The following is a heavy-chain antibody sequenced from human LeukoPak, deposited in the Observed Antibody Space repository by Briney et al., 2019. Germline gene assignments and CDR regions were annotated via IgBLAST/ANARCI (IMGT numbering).Heavy chain of an antibody. V-gene: IGHV3-43D*03. CDR1: GFTFDDYA. CDR2: ISWDGGST. Sequence: PGGSLRLSCAASGFTFDDYAMHWVRQAPGKGLEWVSLISWDGGSTYYADSVKGRFTISRDNSKNSLYLQMNSLRAEDTALYYCAKDLINRSYGDYALWGVAFDIWGQGTMVTVSS. D-gene: IGHD4-17*01. CDR3: AKDLINRSYGDYALWGVAFDI. J-gene: IGHJ3*02.